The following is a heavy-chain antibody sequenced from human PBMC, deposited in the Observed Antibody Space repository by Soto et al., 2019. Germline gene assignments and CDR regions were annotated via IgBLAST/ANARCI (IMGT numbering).Heavy chain of an antibody. V-gene: IGHV1-3*01. J-gene: IGHJ4*02. CDR1: GYTFTSYA. CDR2: INAGNGNT. CDR3: ARDSPPVDY. Sequence: GASVKVSCKASGYTFTSYAMHWVRQAPGQRLEWMGWINAGNGNTKYSQKFQGRVTITRDTSTNTAYMDLRSLRSDDTAVYYCARDSPPVDYWGQRTLVTVSS.